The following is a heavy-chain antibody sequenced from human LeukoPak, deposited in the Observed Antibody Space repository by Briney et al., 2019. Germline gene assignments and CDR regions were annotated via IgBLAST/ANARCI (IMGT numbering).Heavy chain of an antibody. D-gene: IGHD3-22*01. CDR1: GYIFTNYY. Sequence: ASVKVSCKASGYIFTNYYMYWVRQAPGQGLEWMGIINPSGGSIRYAQKFQGRVTMTRDTSTSTVYMDLSSLRSEDTAVYYCARGRNYYDSSGYYYEGDAFDIWGQGTMVTVSS. J-gene: IGHJ3*02. CDR2: INPSGGSI. CDR3: ARGRNYYDSSGYYYEGDAFDI. V-gene: IGHV1-46*01.